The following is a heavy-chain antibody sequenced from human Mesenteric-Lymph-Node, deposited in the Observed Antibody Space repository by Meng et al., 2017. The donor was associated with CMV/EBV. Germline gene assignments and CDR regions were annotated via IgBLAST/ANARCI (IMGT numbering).Heavy chain of an antibody. CDR3: VRVMPASIPY. J-gene: IGHJ4*02. CDR2: IKQDGNEK. D-gene: IGHD2-2*02. V-gene: IGHV3-7*04. Sequence: GESLKISCAATGFTFSTYSMNWVRQAPGKGLEWVANIKQDGNEKYYVDSVKGRFTISRDNAKNSLYLQMNSLRAEDTAVYYCVRVMPASIPYWGQGTLVTVSS. CDR1: GFTFSTYS.